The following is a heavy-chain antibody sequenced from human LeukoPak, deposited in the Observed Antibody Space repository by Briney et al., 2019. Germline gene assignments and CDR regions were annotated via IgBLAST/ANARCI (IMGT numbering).Heavy chain of an antibody. Sequence: ASVKVSCKASGGTFSSYAISWVRQAPGQGLEWMGGIIPIFGTANYAQKFQGRVTITADESTSTAYMELSSLRSEDTAVYYCARDVGVHFYGDPTPGWFDPWGRGTLVTVSS. CDR2: IIPIFGTA. CDR1: GGTFSSYA. V-gene: IGHV1-69*01. CDR3: ARDVGVHFYGDPTPGWFDP. J-gene: IGHJ5*02. D-gene: IGHD4-17*01.